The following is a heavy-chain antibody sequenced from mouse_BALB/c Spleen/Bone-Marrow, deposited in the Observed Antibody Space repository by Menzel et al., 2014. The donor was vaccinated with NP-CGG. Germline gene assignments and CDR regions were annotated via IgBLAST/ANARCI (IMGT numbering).Heavy chain of an antibody. Sequence: EVQLQQSGPELVMPGASVKISCKTSGYTFTDYTLHWVKQSHGKSLEWIGGVNPNIGGTSYNQKFKDKASLTVNKSSTTAYMELRSLTSENSAVYYCARGRWYYWGQGTTLTVSS. D-gene: IGHD2-3*01. CDR2: VNPNIGGT. CDR3: ARGRWYY. V-gene: IGHV1-22*01. CDR1: GYTFTDYT. J-gene: IGHJ2*01.